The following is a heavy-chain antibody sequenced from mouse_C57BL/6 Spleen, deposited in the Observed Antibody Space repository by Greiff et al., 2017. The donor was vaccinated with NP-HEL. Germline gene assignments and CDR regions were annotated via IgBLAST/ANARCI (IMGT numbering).Heavy chain of an antibody. Sequence: QVQLQQPGAEFVKPGASVKLSCTASGFTFTRYWITWVQQRPGHGLEWIGAINPGSGSTNYNEKFKSKATLTVDTSSSTAYVQRSSLTSEDSAVYYCARGSGSSSFAYWGQGTLVTVSA. CDR2: INPGSGST. V-gene: IGHV1-55*01. D-gene: IGHD1-1*01. CDR3: ARGSGSSSFAY. J-gene: IGHJ3*01. CDR1: GFTFTRYW.